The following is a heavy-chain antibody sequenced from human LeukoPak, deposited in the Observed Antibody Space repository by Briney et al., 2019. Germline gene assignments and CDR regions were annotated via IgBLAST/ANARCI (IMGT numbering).Heavy chain of an antibody. CDR2: IYYSGGT. D-gene: IGHD3-10*01. Sequence: SETLSLTCAVYGGSFSGYYWSWIRQPPGKGLEWIGYIYYSGGTNYNPSLKSRVTISVDTSKNQFSLKLSSVTAADTAVYYCARSAGSGSYYPHIFDYWGQGTLVTVSS. V-gene: IGHV4-59*08. J-gene: IGHJ4*02. CDR1: GGSFSGYY. CDR3: ARSAGSGSYYPHIFDY.